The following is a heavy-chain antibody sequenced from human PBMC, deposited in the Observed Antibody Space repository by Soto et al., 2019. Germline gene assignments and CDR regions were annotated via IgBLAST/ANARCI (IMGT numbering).Heavy chain of an antibody. J-gene: IGHJ4*02. D-gene: IGHD2-2*01. CDR3: ARASPIVVVPAATSGGELFDY. CDR2: ISYDGSNK. Sequence: LRLSCAASGFTFSSYAMHWVRQAPGKGLEWVAVISYDGSNKYYADSVKGRFTISRDNSKNTLYLQMNSLRAEDTAVYYCARASPIVVVPAATSGGELFDYWGQGTLVTVSS. CDR1: GFTFSSYA. V-gene: IGHV3-30-3*01.